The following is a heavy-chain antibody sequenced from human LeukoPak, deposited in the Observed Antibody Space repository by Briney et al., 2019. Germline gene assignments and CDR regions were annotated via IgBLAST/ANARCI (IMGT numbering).Heavy chain of an antibody. Sequence: GGSLRLSCAASGFTFSSYGMHWVRQAPGKGLEWVAVIWYDGSNKYYADSVKGRFTVSRDNSKNTLYLQMNSLRAEDAAVYYCAKDGGYSSSWYDLDYWGQGTLVTVSS. V-gene: IGHV3-33*06. D-gene: IGHD6-13*01. CDR1: GFTFSSYG. CDR3: AKDGGYSSSWYDLDY. J-gene: IGHJ4*02. CDR2: IWYDGSNK.